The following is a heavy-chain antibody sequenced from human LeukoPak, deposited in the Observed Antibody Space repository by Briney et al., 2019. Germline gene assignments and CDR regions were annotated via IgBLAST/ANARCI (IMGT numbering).Heavy chain of an antibody. D-gene: IGHD2-15*01. J-gene: IGHJ4*02. CDR3: VRSGGQLASWRL. CDR2: INSDGGTT. CDR1: GFTFSSSW. V-gene: IGHV3-74*01. Sequence: GGSLRLSCAASGFTFSSSWMHWARQAPGKGLVWVSRINSDGGTTNYADSVKGRFTISRDNAKNTLFLQMNSLRVEDTAVYYCVRSGGQLASWRLWGQGTLVTVSS.